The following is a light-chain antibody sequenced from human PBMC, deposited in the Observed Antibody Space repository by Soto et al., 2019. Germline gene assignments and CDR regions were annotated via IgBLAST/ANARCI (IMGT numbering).Light chain of an antibody. CDR3: QQYCGSPLYT. V-gene: IGKV3-20*01. CDR1: QNVLNNY. J-gene: IGKJ2*01. Sequence: EVVLTQSPGTLSLSPGERATLSCRASQNVLNNYLSWYQQKPGQAPRLLIYGASTRATGIPDRFSGSGSGTDFTLIISRLEPEDFAVYYCQQYCGSPLYTFGRGTKLEIK. CDR2: GAS.